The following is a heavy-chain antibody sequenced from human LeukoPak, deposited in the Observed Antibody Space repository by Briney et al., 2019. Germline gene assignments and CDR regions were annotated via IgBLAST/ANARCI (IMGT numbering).Heavy chain of an antibody. Sequence: AGGSLRLSCAASGFTFSSYAMSWVRQAPGKGLEWVSAISGSGGSTYYADSVKGRFTISRDNSKNTLYLQMNSLRAEDTAVYYCASTSINWGSRVTHAFDIWGQGTMVTVSS. CDR1: GFTFSSYA. CDR2: ISGSGGST. V-gene: IGHV3-23*01. J-gene: IGHJ3*02. D-gene: IGHD7-27*01. CDR3: ASTSINWGSRVTHAFDI.